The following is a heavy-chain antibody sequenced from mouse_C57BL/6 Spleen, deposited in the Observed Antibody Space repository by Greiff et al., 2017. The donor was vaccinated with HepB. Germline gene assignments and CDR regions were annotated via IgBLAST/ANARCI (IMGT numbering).Heavy chain of an antibody. J-gene: IGHJ4*01. V-gene: IGHV3-6*01. CDR1: GYSITSGYY. CDR2: ISYDGSN. D-gene: IGHD1-1*01. CDR3: ARDFDYYGSSRYYAMDY. Sequence: DVHLVESGPGLVKPSQSLSLTCSVTGYSITSGYYWNWIRQFPGNKLEWMGYISYDGSNNYNPSLKNRISITRDTSKNQFFLKLNSVTTEDTATYYCARDFDYYGSSRYYAMDYWGQGTSVTVSS.